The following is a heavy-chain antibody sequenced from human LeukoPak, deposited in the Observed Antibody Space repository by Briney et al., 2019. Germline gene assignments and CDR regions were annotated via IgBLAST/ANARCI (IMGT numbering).Heavy chain of an antibody. V-gene: IGHV3-23*01. CDR3: AKGSATSRPYYFDY. CDR1: GFTFNRYA. Sequence: PGGSLRLSCAASGFTFNRYAMGWVRQAPGKGLEWVSAITNSGGSTYYADSVKGRFTISRDNSQNTLYPQMNSLRAEDTAVYYCAKGSATSRPYYFDYWGQGTLVTVSS. D-gene: IGHD6-13*01. CDR2: ITNSGGST. J-gene: IGHJ4*02.